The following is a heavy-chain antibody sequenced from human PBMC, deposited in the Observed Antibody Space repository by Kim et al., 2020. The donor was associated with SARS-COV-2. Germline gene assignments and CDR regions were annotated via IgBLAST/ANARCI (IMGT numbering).Heavy chain of an antibody. CDR2: ISAYNGNT. CDR1: GYTFTSYG. V-gene: IGHV1-18*04. D-gene: IGHD3-22*01. CDR3: ARVNYYDSSGYYHWYFDL. Sequence: ASVKVSCKASGYTFTSYGISWVRQAPGQGLEWMGWISAYNGNTNYAQKLQGRVTMTTDTSTSTAYMELRSLRSDDTAVYYCARVNYYDSSGYYHWYFDLWGRGTLVTVSS. J-gene: IGHJ2*01.